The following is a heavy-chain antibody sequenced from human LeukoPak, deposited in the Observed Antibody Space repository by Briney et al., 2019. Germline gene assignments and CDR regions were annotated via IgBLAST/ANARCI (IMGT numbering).Heavy chain of an antibody. Sequence: GGSLRLSCAASGFTFSSYAMHWVRQAPGKGLEWVAVISYGGRYKYYADSVKGRFTISRDNSKNTLYLQMNSLRAEDTAVYYCAKVGSWGSSWYHFDYWGQGTLVTVSS. J-gene: IGHJ4*02. D-gene: IGHD6-13*01. V-gene: IGHV3-30*04. CDR1: GFTFSSYA. CDR2: ISYGGRYK. CDR3: AKVGSWGSSWYHFDY.